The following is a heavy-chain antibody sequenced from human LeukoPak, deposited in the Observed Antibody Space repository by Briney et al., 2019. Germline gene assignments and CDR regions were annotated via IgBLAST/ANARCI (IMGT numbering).Heavy chain of an antibody. CDR3: ARVDDYYDSSGLL. V-gene: IGHV3-7*01. J-gene: IGHJ4*02. Sequence: PGGSLRLSCAASGFTFSSYWMSWARQAPGKGLEWVANIKQDGSEKYYVDSVKGRFTISRDNAKNSLYLQMNSLRAEDTAVYYCARVDDYYDSSGLLWGQGTLVTVSS. CDR2: IKQDGSEK. CDR1: GFTFSSYW. D-gene: IGHD3-22*01.